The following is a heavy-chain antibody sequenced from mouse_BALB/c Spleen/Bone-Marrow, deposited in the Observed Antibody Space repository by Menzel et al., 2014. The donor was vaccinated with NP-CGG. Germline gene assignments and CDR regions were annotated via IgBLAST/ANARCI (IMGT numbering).Heavy chain of an antibody. CDR3: VRGCEYFDY. CDR2: IRSKSNNYAT. V-gene: IGHV10-1*02. CDR1: GFTFNTYA. J-gene: IGHJ2*01. Sequence: DVKLVESGGGLVQPKGPLKLSCAASGFTFNTYAMNWVRQAPGKGLEWVARIRSKSNNYATYYADSVKDRFTISRDDSQSMLYLQMNNLKTEDTAMYYCVRGCEYFDYWGQGTTLTVTS. D-gene: IGHD3-3*01.